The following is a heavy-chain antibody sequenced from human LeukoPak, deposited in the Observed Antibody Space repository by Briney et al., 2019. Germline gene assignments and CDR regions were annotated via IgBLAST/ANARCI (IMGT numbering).Heavy chain of an antibody. CDR2: ISDSGGST. D-gene: IGHD3-10*01. V-gene: IGHV3-23*01. Sequence: GGSLRLSCAVSGITLSNYGMSWVRQAPGKGLEWVAGISDSGGSTNYADSVKGRFTISRDNAKNTLYMQMNSLRAEDTAVYFCAKRGVVIRVILVGFHKQAYYFDSWGQGALVTVSS. CDR3: AKRGVVIRVILVGFHKQAYYFDS. CDR1: GITLSNYG. J-gene: IGHJ4*02.